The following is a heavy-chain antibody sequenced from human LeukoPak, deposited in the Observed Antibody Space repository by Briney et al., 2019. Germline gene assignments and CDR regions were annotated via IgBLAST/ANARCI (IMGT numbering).Heavy chain of an antibody. Sequence: KPSETLSLTCTVSGGSISSSSYYWGWIRQPPGKGLEWIGSIYYSGSTYYNPSLKSRVTISVDTSKNQFSLKLSSETAADTAVYYCARQPDSSGYWPYTYYFDYWGQGTLVTVSS. CDR3: ARQPDSSGYWPYTYYFDY. J-gene: IGHJ4*02. CDR2: IYYSGST. CDR1: GGSISSSSYY. D-gene: IGHD3-22*01. V-gene: IGHV4-39*01.